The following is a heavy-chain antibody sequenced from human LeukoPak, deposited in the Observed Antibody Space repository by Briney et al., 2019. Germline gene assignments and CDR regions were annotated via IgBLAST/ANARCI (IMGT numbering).Heavy chain of an antibody. CDR1: GGTFSSYA. CDR2: IIPIFGTA. J-gene: IGHJ4*02. CDR3: GRKAGDCGGGSCYSIDY. D-gene: IGHD2-15*01. V-gene: IGHV1-69*05. Sequence: SVNVSCKASGGTFSSYAISWVRQAPGQGLEWMGGIIPIFGTANYAQKFQGRVTITTDESTNTAYMEVSSLRSEDTAVYYCGRKAGDCGGGSCYSIDYWGQGTLVTVSS.